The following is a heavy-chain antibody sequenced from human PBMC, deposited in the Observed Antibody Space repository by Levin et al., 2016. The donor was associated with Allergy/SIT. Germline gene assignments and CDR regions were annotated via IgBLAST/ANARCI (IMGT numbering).Heavy chain of an antibody. J-gene: IGHJ4*02. V-gene: IGHV3-30*18. Sequence: GGSLRLSCAASGFTFSSYGMHWVRQAPGKGLEWVAVISYDGSNKYYADSVKGRFTISRDNSKNTLYLQMNSLRAEDTAVYYCAKQVGATPNYWGQGTLVTVSS. D-gene: IGHD1-26*01. CDR2: ISYDGSNK. CDR3: AKQVGATPNY. CDR1: GFTFSSYG.